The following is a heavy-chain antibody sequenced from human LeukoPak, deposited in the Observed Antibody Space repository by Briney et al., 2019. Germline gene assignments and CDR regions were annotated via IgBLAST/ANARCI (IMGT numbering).Heavy chain of an antibody. Sequence: GGSLRLSCAASGFTFSSYGMHWVRQAPGKGLEWVAFIRYDGSNKYYADSVKGRFTISRDNSKNTLYLHVNSLRPEDTAVYYCAITYYYDSSGYHPPLAFDYWGQGTLVTVSS. CDR2: IRYDGSNK. J-gene: IGHJ4*02. CDR1: GFTFSSYG. D-gene: IGHD3-22*01. CDR3: AITYYYDSSGYHPPLAFDY. V-gene: IGHV3-30*02.